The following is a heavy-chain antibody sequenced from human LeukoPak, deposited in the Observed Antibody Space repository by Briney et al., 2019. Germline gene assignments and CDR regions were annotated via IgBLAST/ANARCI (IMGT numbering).Heavy chain of an antibody. V-gene: IGHV4-31*11. Sequence: PSETLSLTCAVYGGSFSGYYWSWIRQHPGKGLEWIGYIYYSGSTYYNPSLKSRVTISVDTSKNQFSLKLSSVTAADTAVYYCARQSGHDYGGNSEFDYWGQGTLVTVSS. CDR2: IYYSGST. J-gene: IGHJ4*02. D-gene: IGHD4-23*01. CDR3: ARQSGHDYGGNSEFDY. CDR1: GGSFSGYY.